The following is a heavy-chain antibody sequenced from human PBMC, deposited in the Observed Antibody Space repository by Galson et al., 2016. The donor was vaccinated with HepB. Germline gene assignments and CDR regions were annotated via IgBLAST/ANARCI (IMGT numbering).Heavy chain of an antibody. CDR3: TRGYMQTGMNV. J-gene: IGHJ6*02. CDR2: THYRSQWFN. V-gene: IGHV6-1*01. D-gene: IGHD5-18*01. Sequence: CAISGDSVTNDETTWNWIRQSPSRGLEWLGRTHYRSQWFNEYAVSVKSRITINSEPSRNQFSLQLDSVPPDDTAAYFCTRGYMQTGMNVWGQGTTVTVSS. CDR1: GDSVTNDETT.